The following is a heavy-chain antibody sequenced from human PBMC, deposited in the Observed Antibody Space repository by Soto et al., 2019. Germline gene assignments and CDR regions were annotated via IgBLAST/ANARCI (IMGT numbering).Heavy chain of an antibody. D-gene: IGHD2-15*01. Sequence: SETLSLTCTVSGGSVSGVDYFWSWIRQSPGKGLEWIGYIYYTGITHLNPSLKSRLTISVDKSKNQFSLNLTSVTAADTAVYYCARQDRVVVEGRWFDPWGQGTLVTVSS. V-gene: IGHV4-30-4*01. CDR2: IYYTGIT. CDR3: ARQDRVVVEGRWFDP. J-gene: IGHJ5*02. CDR1: GGSVSGVDYF.